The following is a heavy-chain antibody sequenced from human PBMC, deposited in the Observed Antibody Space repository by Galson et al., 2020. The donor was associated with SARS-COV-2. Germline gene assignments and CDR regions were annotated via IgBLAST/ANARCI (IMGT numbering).Heavy chain of an antibody. CDR3: ARDSWHYDILTGYIAPGNYYYYGMDV. V-gene: IGHV3-33*01. CDR2: IWYDGSNK. J-gene: IGHJ6*02. CDR1: GFTFSSYG. D-gene: IGHD3-9*01. Sequence: GGSLRLSCAASGFTFSSYGMHWVRQAPGKGLEWVAVIWYDGSNKYYADSVKGRFTISRDNSKNTLYLQMNSLRAEDTAVYYCARDSWHYDILTGYIAPGNYYYYGMDVWGQGTTVTVSS.